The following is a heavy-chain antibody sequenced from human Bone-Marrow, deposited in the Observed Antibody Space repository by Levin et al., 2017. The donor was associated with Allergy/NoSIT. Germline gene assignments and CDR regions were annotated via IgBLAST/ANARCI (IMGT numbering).Heavy chain of an antibody. D-gene: IGHD2-15*01. J-gene: IGHJ6*02. CDR1: GFLLTSAGMR. Sequence: SGPTLVKPTQTLTLTCSFSGFLLTSAGMRVSWIRQPPGKALEWLARIDWDDDKFYSTSLKTRLTISKDTSKNQVVLTMTNMDPVDTATYYCARMIGSCSGGSCFSYGMDVWGQGTTVTVSS. CDR2: IDWDDDK. V-gene: IGHV2-70*04. CDR3: ARMIGSCSGGSCFSYGMDV.